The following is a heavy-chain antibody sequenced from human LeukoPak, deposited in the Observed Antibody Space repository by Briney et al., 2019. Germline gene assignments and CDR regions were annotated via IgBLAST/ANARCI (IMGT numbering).Heavy chain of an antibody. J-gene: IGHJ6*03. CDR3: ARASRAARGYYYYMDV. D-gene: IGHD6-6*01. Sequence: GASVKVSCKASGGTFSSYAISWVRQAPGQGLEWMGGIIPIFGTANYAQKFQGRVTITADESTSTAYKELSSLRSEDTAVYYCARASRAARGYYYYMDVWGKGTTVTVSS. V-gene: IGHV1-69*13. CDR1: GGTFSSYA. CDR2: IIPIFGTA.